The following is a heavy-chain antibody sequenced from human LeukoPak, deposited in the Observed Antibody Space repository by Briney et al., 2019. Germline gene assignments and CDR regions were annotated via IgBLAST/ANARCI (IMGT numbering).Heavy chain of an antibody. CDR3: ARMDTAGGRGY. CDR2: NNHSGST. V-gene: IGHV4-34*01. CDR1: GGSFSGYY. J-gene: IGHJ4*02. D-gene: IGHD5-18*01. Sequence: PSETLSLTCAVYGGSFSGYYWSWIRQPPGKGLEWIGENNHSGSTNYNPSLKSRVTISVDTSKNQFSLKLSSVTAADTAVYYCARMDTAGGRGYWGQGTLVTVSS.